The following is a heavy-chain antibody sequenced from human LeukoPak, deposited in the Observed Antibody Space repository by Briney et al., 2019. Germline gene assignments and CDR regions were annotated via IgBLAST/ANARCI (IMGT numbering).Heavy chain of an antibody. V-gene: IGHV1-2*02. CDR2: INPNSGGT. J-gene: IGHJ4*02. CDR1: GYTFTGYY. Sequence: ASVKVSCKASGYTFTGYYMHWVRQAPGQGLEWMGWINPNSGGTNYAQKFQGRVTMTRDTSISTAYMELSRLRSDDTAVYYCAREGDMATAPKVYGYWGQGTLVTVSS. CDR3: AREGDMATAPKVYGY. D-gene: IGHD5-24*01.